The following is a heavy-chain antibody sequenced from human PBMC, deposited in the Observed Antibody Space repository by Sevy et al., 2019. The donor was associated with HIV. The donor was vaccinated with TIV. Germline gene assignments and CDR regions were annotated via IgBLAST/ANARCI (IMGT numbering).Heavy chain of an antibody. V-gene: IGHV3-23*01. CDR1: GFTFSKYS. D-gene: IGHD2-8*01. CDR2: LSFGCGEI. J-gene: IGHJ4*02. CDR3: AREGCTKPHDY. Sequence: GGSLRLYCAASGFTFSKYSMSWVRQPPGKGLEWVSTLSFGCGEINYADSVKGRFTISRDNSKNSVYLQMNNLRPEDTAVYYCAREGCTKPHDYWGQGTLVTVSS.